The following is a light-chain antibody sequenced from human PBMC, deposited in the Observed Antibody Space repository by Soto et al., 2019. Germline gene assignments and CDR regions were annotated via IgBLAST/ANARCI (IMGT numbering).Light chain of an antibody. CDR1: SSDIGGYNY. CDR3: SSYTSTSTLYV. Sequence: QSALTQPASVSGSPGQSITISCTGTSSDIGGYNYVSWYQQLPGKVPKLIIYDVSNRPSGVSDRFSGSKSGNAASLTISGRQDEDEADYYCSSYTSTSTLYVFGTGTKLTVL. CDR2: DVS. J-gene: IGLJ1*01. V-gene: IGLV2-14*03.